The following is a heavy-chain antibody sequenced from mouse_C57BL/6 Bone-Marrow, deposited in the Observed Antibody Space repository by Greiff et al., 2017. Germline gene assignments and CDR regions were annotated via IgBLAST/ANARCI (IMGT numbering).Heavy chain of an antibody. Sequence: QVQLQQPGAELVKPGASVKLSCKASGYTFTSYWMHWVKQRPGRGLEWIGRIDPNSGGTKYNEKFKSKATLTVDKPSSTAYMQLSSLTSEDSAVYYGAREGITTVVEGYFDVWGTGTTVTVSS. D-gene: IGHD1-1*01. J-gene: IGHJ1*03. V-gene: IGHV1-72*01. CDR2: IDPNSGGT. CDR1: GYTFTSYW. CDR3: AREGITTVVEGYFDV.